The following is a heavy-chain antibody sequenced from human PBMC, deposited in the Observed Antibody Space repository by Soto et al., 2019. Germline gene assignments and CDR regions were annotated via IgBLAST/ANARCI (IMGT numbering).Heavy chain of an antibody. Sequence: QAQLQQWGTGLLKPSETLSLTCAVYGGSLSGNYWGWIRQPPGKGLEWIGETHHSGSTAYNPSLKIRVTISIDTSRNQFSLKLNSVTASDTAVYYCARTTAAIHLNYWSQGTLVNVSS. D-gene: IGHD2-21*02. CDR3: ARTTAAIHLNY. V-gene: IGHV4-34*01. J-gene: IGHJ4*02. CDR2: THHSGST. CDR1: GGSLSGNY.